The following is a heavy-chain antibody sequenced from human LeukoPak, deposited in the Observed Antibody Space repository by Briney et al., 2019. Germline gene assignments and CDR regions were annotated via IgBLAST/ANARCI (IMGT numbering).Heavy chain of an antibody. V-gene: IGHV1-69*13. Sequence: ASVKVSCKASGGTFSSYAISWVRQAPGQGLEWMGGIIPIFGTANYAQKFQGRVTITADESTSTAYMELSSLRSEDTAVYYCARALVIAARPGYYMDVWGKGTTVTVSS. CDR1: GGTFSSYA. CDR3: ARALVIAARPGYYMDV. D-gene: IGHD6-6*01. J-gene: IGHJ6*03. CDR2: IIPIFGTA.